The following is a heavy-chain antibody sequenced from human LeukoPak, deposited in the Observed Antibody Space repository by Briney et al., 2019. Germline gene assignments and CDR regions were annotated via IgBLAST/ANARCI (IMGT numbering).Heavy chain of an antibody. Sequence: SETLSLTCAVYGGSFSGYYWSWIRQPPGKGLEWIGEINHSGSTNYNPSLKSRVTISVDTSKNQFSLKLSSVTAADTAVYYCARGLYESYFVYYYYYMDVWGKGTTVTVSS. CDR1: GGSFSGYY. J-gene: IGHJ6*03. CDR2: INHSGST. D-gene: IGHD3-10*01. V-gene: IGHV4-34*01. CDR3: ARGLYESYFVYYYYYMDV.